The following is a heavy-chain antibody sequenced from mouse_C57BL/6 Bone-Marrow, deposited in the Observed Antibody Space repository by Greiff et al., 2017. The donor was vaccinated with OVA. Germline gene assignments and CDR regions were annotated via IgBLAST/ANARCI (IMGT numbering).Heavy chain of an antibody. CDR1: GFTFSSYA. CDR2: ISDGGSYT. D-gene: IGHD1-1*01. J-gene: IGHJ4*01. CDR3: ARDPSVGSSHYAMDY. Sequence: EVKLQESGGGLVKPGGSLKLSCAASGFTFSSYAMSWVRQTPEKRLEWVATISDGGSYTYYPDNVKGRFTISRDNAKNNLYLQMSHLKSEDTAMYYCARDPSVGSSHYAMDYWGQGTSVTVSS. V-gene: IGHV5-4*01.